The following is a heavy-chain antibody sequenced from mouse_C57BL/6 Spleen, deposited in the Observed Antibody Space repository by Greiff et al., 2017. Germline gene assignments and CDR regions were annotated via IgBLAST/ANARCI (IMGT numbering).Heavy chain of an antibody. V-gene: IGHV1-80*01. J-gene: IGHJ3*01. Sequence: VKVVESGAELVKPGASVKISCKASGYAFSSYWMNWVKQRPGKGLEWIGQIYPGDGDTNYNGKFKGKATLTADKSSSTAYMQLSSLTSEDSAVYFCARKEDSSGFRGPWFAYWGQGTLVTVSA. CDR1: GYAFSSYW. D-gene: IGHD3-2*02. CDR3: ARKEDSSGFRGPWFAY. CDR2: IYPGDGDT.